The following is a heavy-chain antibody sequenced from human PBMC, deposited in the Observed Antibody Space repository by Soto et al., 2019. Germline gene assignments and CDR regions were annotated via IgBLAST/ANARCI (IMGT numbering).Heavy chain of an antibody. V-gene: IGHV4-59*01. Sequence: SKTLSLTCTVSGGSISSYYWSWIRQPPGKGLEWIGYIYYSGSTNYNPSLKSRVTISVDTSKNQFSLKLSSVTAADTAVYYCARVRRVGAPAFEIWGQGTMVTVSS. CDR1: GGSISSYY. J-gene: IGHJ3*02. D-gene: IGHD1-26*01. CDR3: ARVRRVGAPAFEI. CDR2: IYYSGST.